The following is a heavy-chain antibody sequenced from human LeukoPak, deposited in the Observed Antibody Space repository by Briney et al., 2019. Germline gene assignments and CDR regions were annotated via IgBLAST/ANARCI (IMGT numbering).Heavy chain of an antibody. J-gene: IGHJ4*02. CDR3: ARGNNDYGDYEVGY. V-gene: IGHV1-69*13. Sequence: ASVKVSCKASGGTFSSYAISWVRQAPGQGLEWMGGIIPIFGTANYAQKFQGRVTITADESTSTAYMELSSLRSEDTAVYYCARGNNDYGDYEVGYWGQGTLVTVSS. CDR2: IIPIFGTA. D-gene: IGHD4-17*01. CDR1: GGTFSSYA.